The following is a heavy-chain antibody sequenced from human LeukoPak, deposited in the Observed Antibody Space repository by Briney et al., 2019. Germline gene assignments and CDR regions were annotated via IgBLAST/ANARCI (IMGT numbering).Heavy chain of an antibody. Sequence: ASVKVSCKASGYTFTNYDINWVRQATGQGLEWMGWMNPNSGNTDYAQKFQGRVTMTRNTSISTAYMELNSLTSEYTAVYYCASDTSHTGGYYYREDAFDVWGQGTMVTVSS. CDR1: GYTFTNYD. CDR3: ASDTSHTGGYYYREDAFDV. CDR2: MNPNSGNT. V-gene: IGHV1-8*01. J-gene: IGHJ3*01. D-gene: IGHD3-22*01.